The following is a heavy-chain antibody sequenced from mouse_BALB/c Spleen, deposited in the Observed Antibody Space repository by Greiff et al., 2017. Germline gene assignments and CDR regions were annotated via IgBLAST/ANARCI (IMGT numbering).Heavy chain of an antibody. J-gene: IGHJ3*01. CDR3: ARLYGSSYGFAY. CDR2: INPDSSTI. D-gene: IGHD1-1*01. Sequence: EVQLVESGGGLVQPGGSLKLSCAASGFDFSRYWMSWVRQAPGKGLEWIGEINPDSSTINYTPSLKDKFIISRDNAKNTLYLQMSKVRSEDTALYYCARLYGSSYGFAYWGQGTLVTVSA. CDR1: GFDFSRYW. V-gene: IGHV4-1*02.